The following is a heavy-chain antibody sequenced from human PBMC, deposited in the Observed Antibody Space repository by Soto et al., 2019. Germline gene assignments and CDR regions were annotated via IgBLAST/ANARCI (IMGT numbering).Heavy chain of an antibody. Sequence: QVQLVQSGAEVKKPGSSVKVSCKASGGTFSTDSISWVRQAPGQGLEWMGGIIPMFGTANNAQKFQGRVTSTADESTSTAYMELSSLRSEDTAVYFCAREIDGYYGMDVWGQGTTVTVAS. CDR2: IIPMFGTA. CDR1: GGTFSTDS. CDR3: AREIDGYYGMDV. J-gene: IGHJ6*02. V-gene: IGHV1-69*12.